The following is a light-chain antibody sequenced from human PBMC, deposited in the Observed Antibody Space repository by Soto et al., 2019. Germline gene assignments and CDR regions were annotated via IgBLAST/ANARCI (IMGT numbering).Light chain of an antibody. Sequence: LTEPASVSGSPGQSITISCTGTSSDIGGYDYVSWYQQHPGKAPKLMIYDVSIRPSGVSHRFSGSKSGNTASLTISGLQAEYEADYSCSSYTSSATRVFGTGTKVTVL. CDR2: DVS. CDR3: SSYTSSATRV. V-gene: IGLV2-14*01. CDR1: SSDIGGYDY. J-gene: IGLJ1*01.